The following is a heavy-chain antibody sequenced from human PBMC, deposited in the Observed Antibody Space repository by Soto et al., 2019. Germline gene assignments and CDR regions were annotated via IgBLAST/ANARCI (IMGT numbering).Heavy chain of an antibody. Sequence: AASVKVSCKASGYTFTSYYMHWVRQAPGQGLEWMGIINPSGGSTSYAQKFQGRVTMTRDTSTSTVYMELSSLRSEDTAVYYCARGWIAAAGRDAFDIWGQGTMVTVSS. CDR3: ARGWIAAAGRDAFDI. J-gene: IGHJ3*02. D-gene: IGHD6-13*01. CDR2: INPSGGST. CDR1: GYTFTSYY. V-gene: IGHV1-46*01.